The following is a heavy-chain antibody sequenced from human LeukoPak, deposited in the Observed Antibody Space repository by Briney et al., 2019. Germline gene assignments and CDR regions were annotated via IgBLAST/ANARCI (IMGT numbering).Heavy chain of an antibody. V-gene: IGHV4-61*01. CDR1: GGSISSSSYY. CDR3: ARDLGYGSSIYYYYYYMDV. Sequence: SETLSLTCTVSGGSISSSSYYWSWVRQPPGKGLEWIGYISYSGSTNYNPSLKSRVTISVDTSKNQFSLNLSSVTAADTAVYYCARDLGYGSSIYYYYYYMDVWGKGTTVTVSS. D-gene: IGHD6-6*01. CDR2: ISYSGST. J-gene: IGHJ6*03.